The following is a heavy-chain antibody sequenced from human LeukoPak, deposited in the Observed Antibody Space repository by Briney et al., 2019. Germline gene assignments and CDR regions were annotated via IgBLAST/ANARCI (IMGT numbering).Heavy chain of an antibody. V-gene: IGHV3-33*01. CDR3: ARDKMSSSWPYYYYGMDV. D-gene: IGHD6-13*01. CDR1: GFTFSNYG. J-gene: IGHJ6*02. Sequence: GGSLRLSCVASGFTFSNYGMHWVRQAPGKGLEWLAVIWYDGNNKYYADSVKGRFTVSRDNSKNTLYLQMDSLRAEDTAVYFCARDKMSSSWPYYYYGMDVWGQGTTVTVSS. CDR2: IWYDGNNK.